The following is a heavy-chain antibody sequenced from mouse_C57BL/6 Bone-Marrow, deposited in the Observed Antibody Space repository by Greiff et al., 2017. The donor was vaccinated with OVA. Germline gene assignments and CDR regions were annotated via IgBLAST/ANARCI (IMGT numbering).Heavy chain of an antibody. CDR2: IYPGDGDT. J-gene: IGHJ1*03. CDR1: GYAFSSYW. Sequence: VQLQQSGAELVKPGASVKISCKASGYAFSSYWMNWVKQRPGKGLEWIGQIYPGDGDTNYNGKFKGKATLTADKSSSTAYMQLSSLTSEDSAVYFCASLYYYGSSWYFDVWGTGTTVTVSS. V-gene: IGHV1-80*01. CDR3: ASLYYYGSSWYFDV. D-gene: IGHD1-1*01.